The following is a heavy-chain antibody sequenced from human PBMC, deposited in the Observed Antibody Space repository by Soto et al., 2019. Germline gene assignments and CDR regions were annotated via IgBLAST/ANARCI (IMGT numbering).Heavy chain of an antibody. CDR2: IIPILGIA. Sequence: QVQLVQSGAEVKKPGSSVKVSCKASGGTFSSYTISWVRQAPGQGLEWIGRIIPILGIANYAQKFQGRVTLTXXKSTSTAYMELSSLRSEDTAVYYYARGGPTGGIGYWGQGTLVTVSS. D-gene: IGHD2-8*02. CDR3: ARGGPTGGIGY. CDR1: GGTFSSYT. J-gene: IGHJ4*02. V-gene: IGHV1-69*02.